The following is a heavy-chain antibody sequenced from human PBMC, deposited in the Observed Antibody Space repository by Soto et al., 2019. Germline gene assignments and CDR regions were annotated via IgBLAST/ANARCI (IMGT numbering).Heavy chain of an antibody. J-gene: IGHJ6*02. CDR2: IFYSGSA. D-gene: IGHD6-6*01. V-gene: IGHV4-39*01. CDR3: ARVEQLRYYGMDV. Sequence: SETLSLTCSVSGGSISNPIYYWAWIRQPPGKGLEWIGSIFYSGSAYYNPSLKSRVTISVDTSKNQFSLKLSSVTAADTAVYYCARVEQLRYYGMDVWGQGTTVTVSS. CDR1: GGSISNPIYY.